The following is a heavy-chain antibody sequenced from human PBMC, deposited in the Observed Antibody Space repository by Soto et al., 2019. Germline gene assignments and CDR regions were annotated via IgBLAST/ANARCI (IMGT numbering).Heavy chain of an antibody. V-gene: IGHV4-39*01. Sequence: SETLSLTCTVSGGSISSSRCHWGWIRQPPGKGLEWIASIKYSGTTFYNPSLKSRVTLSVDTSKNQFALKLSSVTAAETAVYYCARHGTTRSYYDAFDIWGQGTMVTVSS. CDR1: GGSISSSRCH. J-gene: IGHJ3*02. D-gene: IGHD1-26*01. CDR3: ARHGTTRSYYDAFDI. CDR2: IKYSGTT.